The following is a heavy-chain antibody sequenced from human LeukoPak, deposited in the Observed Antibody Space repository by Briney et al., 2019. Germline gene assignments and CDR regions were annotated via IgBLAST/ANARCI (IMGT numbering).Heavy chain of an antibody. V-gene: IGHV4-4*07. CDR2: IGSSGNT. CDR1: GESMRNYY. Sequence: SETLSLTCSVSGESMRNYYWSWIRQPAGRGLEWIGRIGSSGNTNYYPSLGSRVTVSIDVSKNQLSLKLYSVTAADTAVYYCTRGEFDCDSWGQGILVTVSS. J-gene: IGHJ4*02. D-gene: IGHD2/OR15-2a*01. CDR3: TRGEFDCDS.